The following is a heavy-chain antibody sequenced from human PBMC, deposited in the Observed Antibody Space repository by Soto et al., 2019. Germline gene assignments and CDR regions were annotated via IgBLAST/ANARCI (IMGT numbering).Heavy chain of an antibody. D-gene: IGHD3-22*01. CDR3: ARQIYDSDSGPNFQYYFDS. CDR2: IDPSDSRP. Sequence: PGESLKISCKGSGYSFAGYWITWVRQMPGKGLEWMGRIDPSDSRPYYSPSFRGHVTISAAKSITTVFLQWSSLRASDTAMYYCARQIYDSDSGPNFQYYFDSWGQGTLVTVSS. CDR1: GYSFAGYW. V-gene: IGHV5-10-1*01. J-gene: IGHJ4*02.